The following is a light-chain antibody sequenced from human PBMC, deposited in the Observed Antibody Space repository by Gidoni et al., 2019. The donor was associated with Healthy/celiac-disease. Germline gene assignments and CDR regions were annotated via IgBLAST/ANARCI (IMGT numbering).Light chain of an antibody. CDR3: QQSYSTHWT. CDR1: QSISSY. CDR2: AAS. V-gene: IGKV1-39*01. Sequence: DIQMTQSPSSLSASVGDRVTITRRASQSISSYVNWYQQKPGKAPKHLIYAASSLQSGVPSRFSGRGCGTDFAITISSLQPGDFATYYCQQSYSTHWTFGQGTKVEIK. J-gene: IGKJ1*01.